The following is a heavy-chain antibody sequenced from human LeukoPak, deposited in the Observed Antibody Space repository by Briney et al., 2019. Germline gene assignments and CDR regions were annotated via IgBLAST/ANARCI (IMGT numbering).Heavy chain of an antibody. J-gene: IGHJ4*02. CDR2: IKPDGSLI. CDR3: AKWELYSGFYYIDY. D-gene: IGHD1-26*01. V-gene: IGHV3-7*01. CDR1: GFTFSSYW. Sequence: GGSLRLSCAASGFTFSSYWMTWVRHGPGKGREWVANIKPDGSLIYYVDSVKGRFTISRDNAKNSLYLQMNSLRAEDTAVYYCAKWELYSGFYYIDYWGQGTLATVSS.